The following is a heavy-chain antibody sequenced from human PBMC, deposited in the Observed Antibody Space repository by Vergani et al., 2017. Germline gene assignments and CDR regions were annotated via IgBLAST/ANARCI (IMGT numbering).Heavy chain of an antibody. CDR2: IGKDGINT. CDR3: AXYLRDSTDGLPDS. CDR1: GFTFSNFG. Sequence: VQLLESGGDLVQPGGSLRLSCAASGFTFSNFGMHWIRQAPGKGLEWLAYIGKDGINTRYRDAVKGRFTVSRDNSKDILYLQMDSLRSEDTALYYCAXYLRDSTDGLPDSWGPGTLVIVSS. J-gene: IGHJ4*02. V-gene: IGHV3-30*02. D-gene: IGHD2-21*02.